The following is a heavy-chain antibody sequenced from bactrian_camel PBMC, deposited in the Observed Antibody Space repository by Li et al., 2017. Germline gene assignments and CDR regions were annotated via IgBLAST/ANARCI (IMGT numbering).Heavy chain of an antibody. CDR2: TIDTVGTV. D-gene: IGHD1*01. V-gene: IGHV3S63*01. J-gene: IGHJ4*01. CDR1: GFTFDDSD. Sequence: QLVESGGGSVQAGETLRLSCTASGFTFDDSDRGWYRHLPGNECELVSTIDTVGTVYYANSVKGRFTISQDNAKNTVYLQMNSLKPEDTAMYFCAATAFWPCTVKVGYYDYRGQGTQVTVS. CDR3: AATAFWPCTVKVGYYDY.